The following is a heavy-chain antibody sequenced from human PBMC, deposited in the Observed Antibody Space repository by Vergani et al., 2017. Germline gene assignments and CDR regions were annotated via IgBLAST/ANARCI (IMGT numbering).Heavy chain of an antibody. Sequence: VQLVESGGGVVQPGRSLRLSCAASGFTFSSYAMHWVRQAPGKGLEWVAVISYDGSNKYYADSVKGRFTISRDNSKNTLYLQMNSLRAEDTAVYYCARDLWELREFDYWGQGTLVTVSS. V-gene: IGHV3-30*01. CDR3: ARDLWELREFDY. D-gene: IGHD1-26*01. CDR1: GFTFSSYA. CDR2: ISYDGSNK. J-gene: IGHJ4*02.